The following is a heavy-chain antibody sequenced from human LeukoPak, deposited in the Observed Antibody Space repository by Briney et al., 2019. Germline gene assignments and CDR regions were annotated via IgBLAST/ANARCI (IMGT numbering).Heavy chain of an antibody. V-gene: IGHV4-59*08. J-gene: IGHJ4*02. CDR3: ATWRTAKTGFDY. Sequence: SETLSLTCTVSGGSISGYYWSWIRQPPGKGLEWIGYIYYSGYTNYSPSLKSRVTISVDTSKNQFSLRLSSVTAADTAVYYCATWRTAKTGFDYWGQGTLVTVSS. CDR2: IYYSGYT. D-gene: IGHD1-1*01. CDR1: GGSISGYY.